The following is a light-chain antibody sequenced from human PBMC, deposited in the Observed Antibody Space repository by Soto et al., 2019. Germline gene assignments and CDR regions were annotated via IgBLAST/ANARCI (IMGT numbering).Light chain of an antibody. V-gene: IGLV1-44*01. CDR1: SSNIGSNT. CDR2: SNN. CDR3: AAWDDSLNGWV. Sequence: QSVLTQPPSASGTPGQRVTISCSGSSSNIGSNTVNWYQQLPGTAPKLIIYSNNQRPSGGPDRFSGSKSGTSASLAISGLQSEDEADYYCAAWDDSLNGWVFGGGTKLT. J-gene: IGLJ3*02.